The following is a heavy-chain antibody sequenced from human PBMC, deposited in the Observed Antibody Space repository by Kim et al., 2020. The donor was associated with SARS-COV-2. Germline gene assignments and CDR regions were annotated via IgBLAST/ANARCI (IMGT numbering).Heavy chain of an antibody. J-gene: IGHJ6*02. V-gene: IGHV3-30-3*01. CDR2: ISYDGSNK. CDR1: GFTFSSYA. CDR3: ARDREYYDILTGYYITSSYYYYSAMDV. Sequence: GGSLRLSCAASGFTFSSYAMHWVRQAPGKGLEWVAVISYDGSNKYYADSVKGRFTISRDNSKNTLYLQMNSLRAEDTAVYYCARDREYYDILTGYYITSSYYYYSAMDVWGQGTTVTVSS. D-gene: IGHD3-9*01.